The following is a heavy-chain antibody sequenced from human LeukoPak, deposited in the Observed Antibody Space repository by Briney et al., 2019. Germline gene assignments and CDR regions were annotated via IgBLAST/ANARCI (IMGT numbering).Heavy chain of an antibody. Sequence: GGSLRLSCAASGFTFSSYWMHWVRQAPGKGLVWVSRINSDGSSTNYADSAKGRFTISRDNAKNTLYLQMNSLRADYTAVYYCARGSPIQPDYWGQGTLVTVSS. CDR1: GFTFSSYW. CDR2: INSDGSST. V-gene: IGHV3-74*01. J-gene: IGHJ4*02. CDR3: ARGSPIQPDY.